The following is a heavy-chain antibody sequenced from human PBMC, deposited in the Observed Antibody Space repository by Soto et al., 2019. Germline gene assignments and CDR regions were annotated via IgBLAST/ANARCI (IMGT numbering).Heavy chain of an antibody. D-gene: IGHD6-25*01. Sequence: PSETLSLTCTVSGGSISSGGYYWSWIRQHPGKGLEWIGYIYYSGSTYYNPSLKSRVTISVDTSKNQFSLKLSSVTAADTAVYYCLAAADTTGAETHYYYGMDVWGQGTMVTVSS. CDR2: IYYSGST. V-gene: IGHV4-31*03. CDR1: GGSISSGGYY. CDR3: LAAADTTGAETHYYYGMDV. J-gene: IGHJ6*02.